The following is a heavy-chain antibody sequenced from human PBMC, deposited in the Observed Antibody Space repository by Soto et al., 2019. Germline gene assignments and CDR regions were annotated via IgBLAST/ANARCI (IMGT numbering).Heavy chain of an antibody. CDR2: ISSSSSYI. Sequence: WGALRVCCASSGFTFSIYSMNWVRQAPGKGLEWVSSISSSSSYIYYADSVKGRFTISRDNAKNSLYLQMNSLRAEDTAVYYCAREYGWNHYSYYYGMDVWGQGTPVTVSS. CDR1: GFTFSIYS. D-gene: IGHD1-1*01. J-gene: IGHJ6*01. V-gene: IGHV3-21*01. CDR3: AREYGWNHYSYYYGMDV.